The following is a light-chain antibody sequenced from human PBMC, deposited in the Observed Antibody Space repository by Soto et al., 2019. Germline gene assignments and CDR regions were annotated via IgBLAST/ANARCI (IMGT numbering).Light chain of an antibody. V-gene: IGKV3-20*01. CDR1: QSVSDSY. CDR2: AS. J-gene: IGKJ3*01. CDR3: QHNGTSAL. Sequence: DIVLTQSPGTLSLSPGERATLSCRASQSVSDSYLAWYQQKPGQAPRLLIYASSRATGIPDRVSGSGSGTAFTLTISRLESEYFAVNYCQHNGTSALFAPGTKVDIK.